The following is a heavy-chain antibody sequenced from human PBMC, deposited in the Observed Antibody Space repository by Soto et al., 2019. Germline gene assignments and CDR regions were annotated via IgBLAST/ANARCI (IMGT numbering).Heavy chain of an antibody. CDR1: GFTFSSYG. Sequence: GGSLRLSCAASGFTFSSYGMHWVRKAPGKGVEWGAVIWYDGSNKYYADSVKGRFTISRDNSKNTLYLQMNSPRAEDTAVYYCSRVSLAAAGSLDYWGQGTLVTVSS. J-gene: IGHJ4*02. D-gene: IGHD6-13*01. CDR2: IWYDGSNK. V-gene: IGHV3-33*01. CDR3: SRVSLAAAGSLDY.